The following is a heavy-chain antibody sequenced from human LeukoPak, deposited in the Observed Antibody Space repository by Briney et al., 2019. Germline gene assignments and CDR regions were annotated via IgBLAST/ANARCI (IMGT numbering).Heavy chain of an antibody. J-gene: IGHJ4*02. V-gene: IGHV4-31*03. D-gene: IGHD3-10*01. CDR3: ARAEISMVRGASYLFDY. Sequence: SATLSLTCTVSGGSIIIGGYYWSWIRQHPGKGLELIGYIYYSGSTYYNPSLKSRVTISVDTSKNQFSLKLCSVTAADTAVYYCARAEISMVRGASYLFDYWGQGTLVNVSS. CDR2: IYYSGST. CDR1: GGSIIIGGYY.